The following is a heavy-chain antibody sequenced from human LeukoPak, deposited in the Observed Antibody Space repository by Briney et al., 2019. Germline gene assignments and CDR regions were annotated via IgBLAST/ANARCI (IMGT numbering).Heavy chain of an antibody. D-gene: IGHD6-19*01. J-gene: IGHJ4*02. CDR3: ARGPSGSGIAVAVTYFDY. Sequence: SVKVSCKASGGTSSSYAISWVRQAPGQGLEWMGGIIPIFGTANYAQKFQGRVTITADESTSTAYMELSSLRSEDTAVYYCARGPSGSGIAVAVTYFDYWGQGTLVTVSS. CDR1: GGTSSSYA. CDR2: IIPIFGTA. V-gene: IGHV1-69*13.